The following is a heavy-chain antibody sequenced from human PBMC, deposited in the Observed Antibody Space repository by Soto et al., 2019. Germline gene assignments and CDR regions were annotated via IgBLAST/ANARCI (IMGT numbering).Heavy chain of an antibody. CDR3: ASGGWGSSWYEGGSRIDY. D-gene: IGHD6-13*01. Sequence: EVQLVESGGGLVQPGGSLRLSCAASGFTFSSYDMHWVRQVTGKGLEWVSAIGAAGDTYYTDSVKGRFTISRENAKNSLYLQMNSLRAEDTAVYYCASGGWGSSWYEGGSRIDYWGQGTLVTVSS. CDR1: GFTFSSYD. J-gene: IGHJ4*02. CDR2: IGAAGDT. V-gene: IGHV3-13*01.